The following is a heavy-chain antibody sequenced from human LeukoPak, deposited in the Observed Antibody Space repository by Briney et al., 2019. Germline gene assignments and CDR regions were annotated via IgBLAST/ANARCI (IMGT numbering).Heavy chain of an antibody. Sequence: SVKVSCKASGGTFSSYAISWVRRAPGQGLEWMGRIIPIFGTANYAQKFQGRVTITTDESTSTAYMELSSLRSEDTAVYYCASRVLSSYGYYFDYWGQGTLVTVSS. CDR3: ASRVLSSYGYYFDY. J-gene: IGHJ4*02. V-gene: IGHV1-69*05. CDR1: GGTFSSYA. D-gene: IGHD5-18*01. CDR2: IIPIFGTA.